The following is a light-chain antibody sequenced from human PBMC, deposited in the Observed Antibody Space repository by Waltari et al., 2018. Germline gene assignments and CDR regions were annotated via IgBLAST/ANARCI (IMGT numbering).Light chain of an antibody. CDR2: GKD. CDR3: SSRNGRENDVI. J-gene: IGLJ2*01. V-gene: IGLV3-19*01. Sequence: SFELTQYPAVSLALGPTVRITCQGDSLRNPYASWYQLKPGQAPLLVMYGKDKRPSGIPDRISGYSSGTTSSLTITGAQAEDEADYYCSSRNGRENDVIFAGGTKLTVL. CDR1: SLRNPY.